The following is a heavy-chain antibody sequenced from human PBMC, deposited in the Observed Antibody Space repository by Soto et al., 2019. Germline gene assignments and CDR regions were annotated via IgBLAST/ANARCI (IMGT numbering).Heavy chain of an antibody. J-gene: IGHJ4*02. V-gene: IGHV4-39*01. CDR1: GGSISSSSYY. D-gene: IGHD3-10*01. Sequence: QLQLQESGPGLVKPSETLSLTCTVSGGSISSSSYYWGWIRQPPGKGLEWIGSIYYSGSTYYNPSLKSRVTISVDTSKNQFSLKLSSVTAADTAVYYCARGSGAVRGSLDYWGQGTLVTVSS. CDR2: IYYSGST. CDR3: ARGSGAVRGSLDY.